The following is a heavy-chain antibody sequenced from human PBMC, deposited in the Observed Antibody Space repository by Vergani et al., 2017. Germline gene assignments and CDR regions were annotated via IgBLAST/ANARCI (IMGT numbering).Heavy chain of an antibody. CDR1: GFTFSSYG. CDR2: IKSKTDGGTT. D-gene: IGHD3-9*01. CDR3: TTANYDILTGYYTDYYYYYMDV. V-gene: IGHV3-15*01. J-gene: IGHJ6*03. Sequence: VQLVESGGGVVQPGRSLRLSCAASGFTFSSYGMHWVRQAPGKGLEWVGRIKSKTDGGTTDYAAHVKGRFTISRDDSKNTLYLQMNSLKTEDTAVYYCTTANYDILTGYYTDYYYYYMDVWGKGTTVTVSS.